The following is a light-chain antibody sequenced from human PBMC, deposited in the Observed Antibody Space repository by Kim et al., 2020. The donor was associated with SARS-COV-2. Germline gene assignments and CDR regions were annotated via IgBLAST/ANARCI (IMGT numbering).Light chain of an antibody. CDR3: QQYNNLHAIT. CDR2: DAS. J-gene: IGKJ5*01. Sequence: DIQLTQSPSSVSASVGDSVTITCQASQDIRKFLNWYQHKPGKAPELLISDASTLRTGVPSRFSGSASGTHFTFTISNLQPEDIATYYCQQYNNLHAITYGQGTRLEIK. V-gene: IGKV1-33*01. CDR1: QDIRKF.